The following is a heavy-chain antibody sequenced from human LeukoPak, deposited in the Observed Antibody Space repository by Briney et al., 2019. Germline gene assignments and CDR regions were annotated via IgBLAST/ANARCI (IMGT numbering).Heavy chain of an antibody. D-gene: IGHD5-12*01. Sequence: ASVKVSCKASGYTFTGYYMHWARQAPGQGLEWMGWINPNSGGTNYAQKFQGRVTMTRDTSISTAYMELSRLRSDDTAVYYCARDLVDIVATTYIAFDYWGQGTLVTVSS. CDR1: GYTFTGYY. CDR3: ARDLVDIVATTYIAFDY. J-gene: IGHJ4*02. CDR2: INPNSGGT. V-gene: IGHV1-2*02.